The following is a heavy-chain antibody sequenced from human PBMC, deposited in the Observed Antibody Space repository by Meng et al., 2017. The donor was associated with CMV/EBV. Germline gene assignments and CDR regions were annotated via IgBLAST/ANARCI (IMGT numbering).Heavy chain of an antibody. Sequence: LSCTVSGGSISSSSYYWGWIRQPPGKGLEWIGSIYYSGSTYYNPSLKSRVTISVDTSKNQFSLKLSSVTAADTAVYYCARENYDFWSGYSSHNWFDPWGQGTLVTVSS. CDR1: GGSISSSSYY. CDR2: IYYSGST. V-gene: IGHV4-39*07. CDR3: ARENYDFWSGYSSHNWFDP. J-gene: IGHJ5*02. D-gene: IGHD3-3*01.